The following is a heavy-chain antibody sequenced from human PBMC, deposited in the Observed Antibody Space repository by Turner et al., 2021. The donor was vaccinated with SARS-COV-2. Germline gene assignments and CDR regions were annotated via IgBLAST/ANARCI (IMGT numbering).Heavy chain of an antibody. Sequence: QVQLVQSGAEVKKPGASVNVSCQASGYTFTSYGISWVRQAPGQGLEWMGWISAYNGNTNYAQKLQGRVTMTTDTSTSTAYMELRSLRSDDTVVYYCASDCSSTSCQTGYFQHWGQGTLVTVSS. J-gene: IGHJ1*01. V-gene: IGHV1-18*04. CDR1: GYTFTSYG. D-gene: IGHD2-2*01. CDR2: ISAYNGNT. CDR3: ASDCSSTSCQTGYFQH.